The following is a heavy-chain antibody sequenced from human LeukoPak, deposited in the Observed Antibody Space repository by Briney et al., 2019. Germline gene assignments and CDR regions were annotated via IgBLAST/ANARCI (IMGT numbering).Heavy chain of an antibody. CDR2: ISYYGSNK. J-gene: IGHJ4*02. CDR3: AKGSLGGLANNGDYSVFDY. D-gene: IGHD4-17*01. Sequence: GGSLRLSCAASGFTFSSSGMHWVRQAPGKGLEWVAVISYYGSNKYYADSAKGRFTISRDNSKNTLYLQMNSLRTEDTAIYYCAKGSLGGLANNGDYSVFDYWGQGTLVTVSS. V-gene: IGHV3-30*18. CDR1: GFTFSSSG.